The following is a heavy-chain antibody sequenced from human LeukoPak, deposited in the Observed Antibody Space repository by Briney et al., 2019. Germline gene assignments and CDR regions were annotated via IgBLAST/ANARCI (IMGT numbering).Heavy chain of an antibody. Sequence: SETLSLTCAVSGGSISSGGYSWSWIRQPPGKGLEWIGYIYYSGSTYYNPSLKSRVTISVDKSKNQFSLKLSSVTAADTAVYYCARRQRYCSSTSCDYWGQGTLVTVSS. CDR3: ARRQRYCSSTSCDY. J-gene: IGHJ4*02. V-gene: IGHV4-30-4*07. CDR1: GGSISSGGYS. CDR2: IYYSGST. D-gene: IGHD2-2*01.